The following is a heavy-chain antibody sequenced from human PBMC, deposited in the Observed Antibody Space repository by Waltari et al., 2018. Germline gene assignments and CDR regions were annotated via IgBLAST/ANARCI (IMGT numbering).Heavy chain of an antibody. V-gene: IGHV4-61*09. CDR3: ARSDVVVAPARNNYYFPMEV. Sequence: QLQLQQSGPGLVKPSQTLSLACSLSGDSISGSYYWNWVRQTAGEGLEWLGYIYSSGSTKYNPSLQRRATISIVNKTQFSLKLAAVTAADTAVYYCARSDVVVAPARNNYYFPMEVWGQGTTVTVSS. D-gene: IGHD2-21*01. J-gene: IGHJ6*03. CDR1: GDSISGSYY. CDR2: IYSSGST.